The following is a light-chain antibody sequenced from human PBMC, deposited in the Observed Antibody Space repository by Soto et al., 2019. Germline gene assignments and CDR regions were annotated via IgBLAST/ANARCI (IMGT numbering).Light chain of an antibody. J-gene: IGKJ2*01. CDR1: QSVSSY. Sequence: EIVLTQSPATLSLSPGERATLSCRASQSVSSYLAWYQQKPGQAPRLLIYDASNRATGIPARFSGSGSGTDFTLTISSLEPEDFAVYYCQEYYGTQYTFGQGTKLEIK. CDR3: QEYYGTQYT. V-gene: IGKV3-11*01. CDR2: DAS.